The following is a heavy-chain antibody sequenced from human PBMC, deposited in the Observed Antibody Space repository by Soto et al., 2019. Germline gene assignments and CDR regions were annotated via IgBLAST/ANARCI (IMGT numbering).Heavy chain of an antibody. CDR3: AREFPTVDTAMATGAFDI. J-gene: IGHJ3*02. V-gene: IGHV1-46*01. CDR1: GYTFTSYY. D-gene: IGHD5-18*01. CDR2: INPSGGST. Sequence: GASVKVSCKASGYTFTSYYMHWVLQAPGQGLEWMRIINPSGGSTSYAQKFQGRVTMTRDTSTSTVYMELSSLRSEDTAVYYCAREFPTVDTAMATGAFDIWGQGSMVT.